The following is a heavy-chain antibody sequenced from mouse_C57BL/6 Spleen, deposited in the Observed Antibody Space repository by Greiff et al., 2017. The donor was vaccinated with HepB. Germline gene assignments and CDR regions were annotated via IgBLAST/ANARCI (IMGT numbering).Heavy chain of an antibody. D-gene: IGHD2-12*01. CDR1: GFSFNTYA. J-gene: IGHJ4*01. Sequence: EVKLMESGGGLVQPKGSLKLSCAASGFSFNTYAMNWVRQAPGKGLEWVARIRSKSNNYATYYADSVKDRFTISRDDSESMLYLQMNNLKTEDTAMYYCVRRYDGGGYAMDYWGQGTSVTVSS. CDR3: VRRYDGGGYAMDY. V-gene: IGHV10-1*01. CDR2: IRSKSNNYAT.